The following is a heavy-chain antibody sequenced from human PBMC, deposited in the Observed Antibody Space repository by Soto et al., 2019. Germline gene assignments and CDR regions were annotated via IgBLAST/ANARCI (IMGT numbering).Heavy chain of an antibody. CDR3: ATHWVASGDN. J-gene: IGHJ4*02. V-gene: IGHV3-23*01. Sequence: GGLLRLSRAASGFTLRTDAMSRVRQPPGKGLEXVSXVSXGXXXTXXADSVKGRFTISRDNSKNTLYLQMNSLRAEDTAVYYCATHWVASGDNWGQGTLVTVSS. D-gene: IGHD7-27*01. CDR1: GFTLRTDA. CDR2: VSXGXXXT.